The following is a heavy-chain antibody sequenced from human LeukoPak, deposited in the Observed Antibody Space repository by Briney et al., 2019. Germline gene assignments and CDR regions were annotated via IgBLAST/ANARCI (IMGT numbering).Heavy chain of an antibody. CDR1: GYTFTSYG. CDR2: ISAYNGNT. CDR3: ARWGPMVRATFYGMDV. J-gene: IGHJ6*02. D-gene: IGHD1-26*01. Sequence: ASVKVSCKASGYTFTSYGISWVRQAPGQGLEWMGWISAYNGNTNYAQKFQGRVTVTTDTSTSTAYMELRSLRSDDTAVYYCARWGPMVRATFYGMDVWGQGTTVIVSS. V-gene: IGHV1-18*01.